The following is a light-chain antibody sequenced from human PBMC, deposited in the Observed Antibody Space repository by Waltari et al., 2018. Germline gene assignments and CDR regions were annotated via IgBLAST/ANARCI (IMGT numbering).Light chain of an antibody. V-gene: IGKV3-15*01. CDR3: QQYNNWTTWT. J-gene: IGKJ1*01. CDR1: HSVKTN. Sequence: EVVMTQSPATLSVSPGERATLSCRAIHSVKTNLAWYQQTPGQAPRLVIFDASTRANGMPARFSGSGSGTEFTLTISSLQPEDSAVYYCQQYNNWTTWTFGQGAKVEIK. CDR2: DAS.